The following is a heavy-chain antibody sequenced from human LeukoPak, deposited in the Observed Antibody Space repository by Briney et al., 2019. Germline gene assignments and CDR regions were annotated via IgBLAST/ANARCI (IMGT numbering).Heavy chain of an antibody. D-gene: IGHD3-22*01. CDR1: GYSISSGYY. Sequence: NPSETLSLTCTVSGYSISSGYYWGWIRQPPGKGLEWIGSIYHSGSTYYNPSLKSRVTISVDTSKNQFSLKLSSVTAADTAVYYCARTFYEHYYDSSGYYLLYFDYWGQGTLVTVSS. J-gene: IGHJ4*02. CDR2: IYHSGST. V-gene: IGHV4-38-2*02. CDR3: ARTFYEHYYDSSGYYLLYFDY.